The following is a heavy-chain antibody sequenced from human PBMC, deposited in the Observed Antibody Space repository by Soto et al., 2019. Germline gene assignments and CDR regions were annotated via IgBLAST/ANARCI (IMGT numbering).Heavy chain of an antibody. CDR3: AREGSGWYRYGMDV. Sequence: VQLVQSGAEVKKPGASVKVSCKASGYTFTSYGISWVRQAPGQGLEWLGWISAYNGKTNYAQKLQGRVNMTTDTSTSTGYMELRSLRSDDTAVYYCAREGSGWYRYGMDVWGQGTTVTVSS. CDR2: ISAYNGKT. D-gene: IGHD6-19*01. V-gene: IGHV1-18*04. J-gene: IGHJ6*02. CDR1: GYTFTSYG.